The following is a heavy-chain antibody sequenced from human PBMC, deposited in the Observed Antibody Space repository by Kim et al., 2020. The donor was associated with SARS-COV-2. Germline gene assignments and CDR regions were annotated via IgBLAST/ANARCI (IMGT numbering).Heavy chain of an antibody. V-gene: IGHV4-39*01. CDR3: AVRGVTPYLNYGMDV. Sequence: SETLSLTCTVSGGSISSSSYYWGWIRQPPGKGLEWIGSIYYSGSTYYNPSLKSRVTISVDTSKNQFSLKLSSVTAADTAVYYCAVRGVTPYLNYGMDVWGQGTTVTVSS. D-gene: IGHD3-10*01. CDR2: IYYSGST. CDR1: GGSISSSSYY. J-gene: IGHJ6*02.